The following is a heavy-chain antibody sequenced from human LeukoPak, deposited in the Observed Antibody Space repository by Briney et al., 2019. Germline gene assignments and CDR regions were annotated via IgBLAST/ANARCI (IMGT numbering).Heavy chain of an antibody. CDR2: IYYSGST. D-gene: IGHD2-15*01. V-gene: IGHV4-39*01. CDR1: GGSISSSSYY. Sequence: PSETLSLTCTVSGGSISSSSYYWGWIRQPPGKGLVWIGSIYYSGSTYYNPSLKSRVTISVDTSKNQFSLKLSSVTAADTAVYYCARHIGSCSGGSCYSHYYYGMDVWGQGTTVTVSS. J-gene: IGHJ6*02. CDR3: ARHIGSCSGGSCYSHYYYGMDV.